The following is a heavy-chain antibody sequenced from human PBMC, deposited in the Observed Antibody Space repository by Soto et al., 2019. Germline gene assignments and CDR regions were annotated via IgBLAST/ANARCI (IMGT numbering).Heavy chain of an antibody. CDR1: GGSISSYY. V-gene: IGHV4-59*01. Sequence: SEPLSLTCTVSGGSISSYYWSWIRQPPGKGLEWIGYIYYSGSTNYTPSLKSRVTISVDTSKNQFSLKLSSVTAADTAVYYCARGSRRDGYNYLGYWGQGTLVTVSS. CDR3: ARGSRRDGYNYLGY. D-gene: IGHD5-12*01. J-gene: IGHJ4*02. CDR2: IYYSGST.